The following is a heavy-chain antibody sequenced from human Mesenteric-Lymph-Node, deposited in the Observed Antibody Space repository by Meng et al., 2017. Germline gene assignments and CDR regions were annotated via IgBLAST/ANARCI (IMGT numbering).Heavy chain of an antibody. CDR1: GGSCSSGGSC. J-gene: IGHJ4*02. V-gene: IGHV4-30-4*08. CDR2: IHDSVST. D-gene: IGHD2-21*01. CDR3: ASFDHIPRRNYFDY. Sequence: QVHHLARALGLGTPSQTLSLTRTVSGGSCSSGGSCWSWYRQRPRKGLGWIGYIHDSVSTYYNPSLKSRVSISVDTSKNQFSLNLNSMTAADTAVYYCASFDHIPRRNYFDYWGQGTLVTVSS.